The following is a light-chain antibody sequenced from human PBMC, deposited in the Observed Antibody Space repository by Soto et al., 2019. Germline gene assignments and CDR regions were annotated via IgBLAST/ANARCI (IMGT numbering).Light chain of an antibody. CDR3: LQHYDYSWT. V-gene: IGKV1-17*01. Sequence: DIQMTQSPSSLCASVGGRGTITCRASQVIKNFLGWYQQKPGKAPKRLXYAASSLQSGVPSRFRGSGSGTEFTLTISSLQPEDFETYYCLQHYDYSWTFGQGTKVDIK. CDR2: AAS. CDR1: QVIKNF. J-gene: IGKJ1*01.